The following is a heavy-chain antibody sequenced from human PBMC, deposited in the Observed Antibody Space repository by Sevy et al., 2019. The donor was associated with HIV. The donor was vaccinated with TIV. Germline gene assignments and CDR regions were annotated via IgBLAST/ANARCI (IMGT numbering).Heavy chain of an antibody. CDR1: GGTFSKYA. Sequence: ASVKVSCKASGGTFSKYAITWVRQAPGQGLEWMGGIIPIFGTANYAQKFQGRVTITADKSTSTAYMELSSLRSEDTAVYYCARDRGFSSTSEYGMDVWGQGTTVTVSS. J-gene: IGHJ6*02. D-gene: IGHD2-2*01. CDR2: IIPIFGTA. CDR3: ARDRGFSSTSEYGMDV. V-gene: IGHV1-69*06.